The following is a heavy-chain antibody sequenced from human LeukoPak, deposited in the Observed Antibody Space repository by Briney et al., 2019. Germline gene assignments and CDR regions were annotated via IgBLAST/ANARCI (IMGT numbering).Heavy chain of an antibody. CDR2: ITGSGYST. CDR3: ARGPDPSFAVPAARIDY. CDR1: GFTFSSYA. J-gene: IGHJ4*02. Sequence: PGGSLRLSCVASGFTFSSYAMNWVCQAPGKGLEWVSAITGSGYSTYYADSVKGRFTISRDNAKNSLYLQMNSLRAEDTAVYYCARGPDPSFAVPAARIDYWGQGTLVTVSS. V-gene: IGHV3-23*01. D-gene: IGHD2-2*01.